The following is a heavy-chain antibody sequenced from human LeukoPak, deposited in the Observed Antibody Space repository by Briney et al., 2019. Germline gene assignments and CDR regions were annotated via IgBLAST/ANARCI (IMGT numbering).Heavy chain of an antibody. J-gene: IGHJ4*02. CDR2: IIPIFGTA. Sequence: GASVKVSCKASGGTFSSYAISWVRQAPGQGLEWMGGIIPIFGTANYAQKFQGRVTITTDESTSTAYMELSSLRSEDTAVYYCASRGDGYSLVYWGQGTLVTVSS. V-gene: IGHV1-69*05. CDR1: GGTFSSYA. CDR3: ASRGDGYSLVY. D-gene: IGHD5-24*01.